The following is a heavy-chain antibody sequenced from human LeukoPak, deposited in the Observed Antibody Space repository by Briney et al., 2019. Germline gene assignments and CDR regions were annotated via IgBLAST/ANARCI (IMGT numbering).Heavy chain of an antibody. CDR3: AKESGKFDY. Sequence: GGSLRLSCVASGLNFDDSAMHWVRRAPGKGLEWVSLISADGGSTFSADSVKGRFSISRDNRKNSLYLQMNSLRSEDTAMYYCAKESGKFDYWGQGTLVAVSS. V-gene: IGHV3-43*02. J-gene: IGHJ4*02. CDR2: ISADGGST. CDR1: GLNFDDSA.